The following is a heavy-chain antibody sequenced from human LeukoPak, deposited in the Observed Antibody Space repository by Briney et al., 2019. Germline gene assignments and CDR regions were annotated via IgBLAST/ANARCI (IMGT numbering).Heavy chain of an antibody. CDR1: GFTFSRNG. CDR2: ISGSGGST. J-gene: IGHJ3*02. Sequence: GGSLRLSCAASGFTFSRNGMTWVRQAPGKGLEWVSAISGSGGSTYYADSVKGRFTISRDNSKNTLYLQMNSLRAEDTALYYCAKIGWDDAFDIWGQGTMVTVSS. CDR3: AKIGWDDAFDI. V-gene: IGHV3-23*01. D-gene: IGHD6-19*01.